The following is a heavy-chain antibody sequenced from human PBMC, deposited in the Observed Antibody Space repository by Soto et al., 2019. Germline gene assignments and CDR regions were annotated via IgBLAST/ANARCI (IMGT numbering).Heavy chain of an antibody. Sequence: PSETLSLTGTVSWGCISRYYWSWIRQPPGKGLEWIGYIYYSGSTNYNPSLKSRVTISVDTSKNQFSLKLSSVTAADTAVYYCARDGRYYGSGSYLNWFDPWGQGTLVTVS. CDR3: ARDGRYYGSGSYLNWFDP. J-gene: IGHJ5*02. CDR2: IYYSGST. D-gene: IGHD3-10*01. V-gene: IGHV4-59*01. CDR1: WGCISRYY.